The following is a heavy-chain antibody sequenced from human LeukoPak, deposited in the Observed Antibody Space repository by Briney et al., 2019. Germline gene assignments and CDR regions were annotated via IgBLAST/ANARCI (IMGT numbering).Heavy chain of an antibody. D-gene: IGHD6-19*01. CDR2: ISGSGGST. J-gene: IGHJ4*02. Sequence: PGGSLRLSCAASGFTFSSYSMNWDRQAPGKGLEGVSAISGSGGSTDYADSVKGRFTISRDNSKNTLYLQMNSRRGEDTAVYYCAKDLDARIAVAGPGYWGQGTLVTVSS. V-gene: IGHV3-23*01. CDR3: AKDLDARIAVAGPGY. CDR1: GFTFSSYS.